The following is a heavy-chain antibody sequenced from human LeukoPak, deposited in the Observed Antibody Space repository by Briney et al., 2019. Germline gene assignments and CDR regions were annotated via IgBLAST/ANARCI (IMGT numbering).Heavy chain of an antibody. J-gene: IGHJ3*02. V-gene: IGHV1-69*04. CDR2: IIPILGIA. CDR1: GGTFSSYA. D-gene: IGHD3-10*01. Sequence: SVKVSCKASGGTFSSYAISWVRQAPGQGLEWMGRIIPILGIANYAQKFQGRVTITADKSTSTAYMELSSLRSEDTAVYYCARDSHGVRPQADAFDIWGQGTMVTVSS. CDR3: ARDSHGVRPQADAFDI.